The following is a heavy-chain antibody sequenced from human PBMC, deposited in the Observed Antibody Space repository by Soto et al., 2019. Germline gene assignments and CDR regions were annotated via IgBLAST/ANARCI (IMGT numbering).Heavy chain of an antibody. CDR3: AKDFWAFKGDYYFDY. CDR2: ISYDGSNK. V-gene: IGHV3-30*18. D-gene: IGHD2-21*02. Sequence: QVQLVESGGGVVQPGRSLRLSCAASGFTFSSYGMHWVRQAPGKGLEWVAVISYDGSNKYYADSVKGRFTISRDNSKNTRYLQMNSLRAEDTAVYYCAKDFWAFKGDYYFDYWGPGTLVTVAS. CDR1: GFTFSSYG. J-gene: IGHJ4*02.